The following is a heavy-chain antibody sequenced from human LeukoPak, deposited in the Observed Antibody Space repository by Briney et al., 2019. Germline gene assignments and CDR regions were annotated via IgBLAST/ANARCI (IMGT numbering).Heavy chain of an antibody. CDR2: IKSKTDGRTT. CDR3: TTGYDFW. CDR1: GFTFSNSW. D-gene: IGHD3-3*01. V-gene: IGHV3-15*01. J-gene: IGHJ4*02. Sequence: PGGSLRLSCAASGFTFSNSWMSWVRQAPGKGLEWVGRIKSKTDGRTTDYAAPVKGRFTISRDDSKNTLYLQMNSMKTEDTAVYYCTTGYDFWWGQGTLVTVSS.